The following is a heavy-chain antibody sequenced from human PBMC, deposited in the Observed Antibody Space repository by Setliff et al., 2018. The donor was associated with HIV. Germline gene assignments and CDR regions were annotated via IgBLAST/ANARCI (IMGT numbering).Heavy chain of an antibody. D-gene: IGHD6-13*01. CDR1: GLPFYNYW. CDR2: IKQDGSDM. J-gene: IGHJ4*02. V-gene: IGHV3-7*01. Sequence: ETLSLSCVASGLPFYNYWMTWLRRAPGRGLEWVANIKQDGSDMHYIESVKGRFTIFRDNAKNSVFLQMNSLRAEDTGVYYCATQTGFYNSHWYDYWGQGTMVTVSS. CDR3: ATQTGFYNSHWYDY.